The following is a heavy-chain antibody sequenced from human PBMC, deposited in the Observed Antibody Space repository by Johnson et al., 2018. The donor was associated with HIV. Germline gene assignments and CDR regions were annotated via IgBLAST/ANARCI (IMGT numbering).Heavy chain of an antibody. CDR2: ISYDGRNQ. J-gene: IGHJ3*01. CDR1: GFTFRSYS. CDR3: ARVQWLILDAFDV. D-gene: IGHD6-19*01. V-gene: IGHV3-30-3*01. Sequence: QVQLVESGGGLVQPGGSLRLSCAASGFTFRSYSMHWVRQAPGKGLEWVAVISYDGRNQYYAASVKGRFTISRDNSKNTLYLQMNSLRAEDTAVYYCARVQWLILDAFDVWGQGTMATVSS.